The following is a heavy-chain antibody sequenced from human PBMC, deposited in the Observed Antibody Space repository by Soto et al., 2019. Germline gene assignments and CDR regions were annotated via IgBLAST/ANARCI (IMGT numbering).Heavy chain of an antibody. CDR3: ASLYCINTSCPPYDGMDV. D-gene: IGHD2-2*01. J-gene: IGHJ6*02. CDR1: GYTFTSYA. CDR2: INAGNGNT. V-gene: IGHV1-3*01. Sequence: ASVKVSCKASGYTFTSYAMHWVRQAPGQRLEWMGWINAGNGNTKYSQKFQGRVTITRDTSASTAYMELSSLRSEDTAVYYCASLYCINTSCPPYDGMDVWGQGTTVTVAS.